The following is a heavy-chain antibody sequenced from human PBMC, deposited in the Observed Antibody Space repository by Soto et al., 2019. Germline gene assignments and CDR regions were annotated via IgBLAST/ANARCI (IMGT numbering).Heavy chain of an antibody. J-gene: IGHJ6*02. V-gene: IGHV3-64D*06. CDR1: GFTFSSYA. CDR2: ISSNGGST. CDR3: VKGGGYDFYYYGIDV. Sequence: GGSLRLSCSASGFTFSSYAMHWVRQAPGKGLEYVSAISSNGGSTYYADSVKGRFTISRDNSKNTLYLQMSSLRAEDTAVYYCVKGGGYDFYYYGIDVWGQGTTVTVSS. D-gene: IGHD5-12*01.